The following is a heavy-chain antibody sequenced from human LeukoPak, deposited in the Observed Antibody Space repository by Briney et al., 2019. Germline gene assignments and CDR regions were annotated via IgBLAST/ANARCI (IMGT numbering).Heavy chain of an antibody. CDR3: TSPNLSGRGSGMDY. J-gene: IGHJ4*02. V-gene: IGHV3-15*01. CDR1: GFTFSNAW. D-gene: IGHD3-10*01. CDR2: IKSKTDGGTT. Sequence: GGSLRLSCAASGFTFSNAWMSWVRQAPGKGLEWVGRIKSKTDGGTTDYAAPVKGRFTISRDDSKNTLYLQMNSLKTEDTAVYYCTSPNLSGRGSGMDYWGQGTLVTVSS.